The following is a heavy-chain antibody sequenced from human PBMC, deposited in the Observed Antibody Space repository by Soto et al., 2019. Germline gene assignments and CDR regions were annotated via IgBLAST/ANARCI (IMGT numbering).Heavy chain of an antibody. CDR2: ISSSSSTI. CDR3: ARDIPPTGGGYFDY. Sequence: GGSLRLSCAASGFTFSSYSMNWVRQAPGKGLEWVSYISSSSSTIYYADSVKGRFTISRDNAKNSLYLQMNSLRDEDTAVYYCARDIPPTGGGYFDYWGQGTLVTVSS. V-gene: IGHV3-48*02. CDR1: GFTFSSYS. D-gene: IGHD7-27*01. J-gene: IGHJ4*02.